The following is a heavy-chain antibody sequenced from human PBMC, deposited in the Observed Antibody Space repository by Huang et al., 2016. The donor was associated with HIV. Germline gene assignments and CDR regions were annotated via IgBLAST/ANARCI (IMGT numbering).Heavy chain of an antibody. CDR2: SYPGDSDT. CDR3: ARPLLGYSYGYYFDQ. J-gene: IGHJ4*02. V-gene: IGHV5-51*03. Sequence: EVQLVQSGAEVKKPGESLKISCKGSGFSFTNYWIGWVRQMPGKGLEWMWISYPGDSDTTYSPSFEGQVTISADKSSNTAYLQWSSLKASDSAIYYCARPLLGYSYGYYFDQWGQGTLVTVSS. CDR1: GFSFTNYW. D-gene: IGHD5-18*01.